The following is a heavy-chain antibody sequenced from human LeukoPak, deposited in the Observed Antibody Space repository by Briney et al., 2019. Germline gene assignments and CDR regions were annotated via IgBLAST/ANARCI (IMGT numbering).Heavy chain of an antibody. Sequence: ASVKVSCTASGYTFTSYGIIWVRQAPGQGLEWMGWISAYNGNTNYAQKLQGRVTMTTDTSTSTAYMELRSLRSDDTAVYYCARCYGDYLGLDFDYWGQGTLVTVSS. CDR1: GYTFTSYG. D-gene: IGHD4-17*01. CDR3: ARCYGDYLGLDFDY. V-gene: IGHV1-18*01. J-gene: IGHJ4*02. CDR2: ISAYNGNT.